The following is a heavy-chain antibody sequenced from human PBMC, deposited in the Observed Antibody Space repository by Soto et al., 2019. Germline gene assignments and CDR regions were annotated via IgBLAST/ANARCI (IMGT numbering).Heavy chain of an antibody. D-gene: IGHD5-18*01. CDR1: GGTFSTYA. CDR2: IIPMFGTA. CDR3: ASGIQLWLRRINNGYSG. Sequence: QVQLVQSGAEVKKPASSVRVSCKAPGGTFSTYAISWVRQAPGQGLEWMGGIIPMFGTANYAQRFKDRVTITADESTNTVYMELSSLRSEDTAVYFCASGIQLWLRRINNGYSGWGQGTLVTVSS. V-gene: IGHV1-69*12. J-gene: IGHJ4*02.